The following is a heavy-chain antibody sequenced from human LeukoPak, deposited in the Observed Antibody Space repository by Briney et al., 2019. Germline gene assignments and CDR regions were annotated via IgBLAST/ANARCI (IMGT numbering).Heavy chain of an antibody. V-gene: IGHV3-64*04. J-gene: IGHJ5*02. D-gene: IGHD3-16*01. Sequence: PGGSLRLSCSASGFTFSSYAMHWVRQAPGKGLEYVSAISSNEGSTYYADSVKGRFTISRDNSKNTLYLQMYSLRAEDTAVYYCAKDGRRSRNWLTHWFDPWGQGTLVTVSS. CDR2: ISSNEGST. CDR1: GFTFSSYA. CDR3: AKDGRRSRNWLTHWFDP.